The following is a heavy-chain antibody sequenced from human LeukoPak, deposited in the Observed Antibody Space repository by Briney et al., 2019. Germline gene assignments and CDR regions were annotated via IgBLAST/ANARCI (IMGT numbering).Heavy chain of an antibody. CDR2: INWNGGST. V-gene: IGHV3-20*01. J-gene: IGHJ4*02. CDR1: GFTFDDYG. CDR3: ARGRITMVRGVIRPFDY. Sequence: GGSLRLSCAASGFTFDDYGMSWVRQAPGKGLEWVSGINWNGGSTGYADSVKGRFTISRDNAKNSLYLQMNSLRAEGTALYHCARGRITMVRGVIRPFDYWGQGTLVTVSS. D-gene: IGHD3-10*01.